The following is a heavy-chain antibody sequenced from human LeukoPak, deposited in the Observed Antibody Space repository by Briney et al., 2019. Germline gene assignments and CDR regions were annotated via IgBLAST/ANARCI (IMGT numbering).Heavy chain of an antibody. J-gene: IGHJ4*02. V-gene: IGHV3-30-3*01. CDR2: ISYDGSNK. D-gene: IGHD2-2*01. Sequence: GGSLRLSCAASGFTFSSYAMHWVRQAPGKGLEWVAVISYDGSNKYYADSVKGRFTISRDNSKNTLYLQMNSLRAEDTAVYYCARGEDPGYCSSTSCFGVDYWGQGTLVTVSS. CDR1: GFTFSSYA. CDR3: ARGEDPGYCSSTSCFGVDY.